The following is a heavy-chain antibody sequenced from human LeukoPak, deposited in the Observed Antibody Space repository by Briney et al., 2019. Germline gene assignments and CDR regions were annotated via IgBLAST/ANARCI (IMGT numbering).Heavy chain of an antibody. CDR2: IYYSGST. J-gene: IGHJ5*02. Sequence: PPQTLSLTCTVSSGSISSGGYYWSWIRQLPGKGLEWIGYIYYSGSTSYNPSLKSRVTISVDTSKNQFSLTVSSVTAADTAVYYCARGHNSGWYNWFDPWGQGTLVTVSS. D-gene: IGHD6-19*01. V-gene: IGHV4-31*03. CDR1: SGSISSGGYY. CDR3: ARGHNSGWYNWFDP.